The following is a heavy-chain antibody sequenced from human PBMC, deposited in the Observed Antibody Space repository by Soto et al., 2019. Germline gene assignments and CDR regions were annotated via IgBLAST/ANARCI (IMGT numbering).Heavy chain of an antibody. CDR3: AKDRYAGHEANWFDP. CDR2: ISYDGSNK. V-gene: IGHV3-30*18. D-gene: IGHD3-16*01. J-gene: IGHJ5*02. Sequence: QVQLVESGGGVVQPGRSLRLSCAASGFTFSSYGMHWVRQAPGKGLEWVAVISYDGSNKYYADSVKGRFTISRDNSKNTLYLQMNSLRAEGTAVYYCAKDRYAGHEANWFDPWGQGTLVTVSS. CDR1: GFTFSSYG.